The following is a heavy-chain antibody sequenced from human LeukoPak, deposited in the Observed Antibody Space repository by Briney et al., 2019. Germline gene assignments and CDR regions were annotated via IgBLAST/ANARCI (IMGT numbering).Heavy chain of an antibody. CDR3: TTDRILYCSSTSCYRGLDY. CDR1: GFTFSNAW. Sequence: GGSLRLSCAASGFTFSNAWMSWVRQAPGKGLEWVGRIKSKTDGGTTDYAAPVKGRFTISRDDSKNTLYLQMNSLKTEDTAVYYCTTDRILYCSSTSCYRGLDYWGQGNPGHRLL. J-gene: IGHJ4*02. V-gene: IGHV3-15*01. CDR2: IKSKTDGGTT. D-gene: IGHD2-2*02.